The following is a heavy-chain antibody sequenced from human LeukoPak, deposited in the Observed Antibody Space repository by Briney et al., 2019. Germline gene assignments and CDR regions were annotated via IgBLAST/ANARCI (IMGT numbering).Heavy chain of an antibody. Sequence: PSETLSLTCTVSGGSLNISSYYWGWIRQPPGKGLEWIGSIYYSGRTYYNPSLKIRVTIFVDTSKNQFSLELNSVTAADTAVYYCARSQATAMVSDYWGQGTLVTVSS. J-gene: IGHJ4*02. CDR2: IYYSGRT. D-gene: IGHD2-2*01. V-gene: IGHV4-39*01. CDR1: GGSLNISSYY. CDR3: ARSQATAMVSDY.